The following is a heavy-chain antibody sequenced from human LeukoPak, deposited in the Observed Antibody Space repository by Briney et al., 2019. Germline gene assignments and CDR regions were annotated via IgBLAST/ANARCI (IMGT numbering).Heavy chain of an antibody. CDR1: GYMYTDHY. J-gene: IGHJ4*02. CDR3: ATDAEYRIAARKLDY. CDR2: FDPEGGDT. V-gene: IGHV1-69-2*01. D-gene: IGHD6-6*01. Sequence: ASVKLSCKTSGYMYTDHYMHWVRQAPGKGLEWMGRFDPEGGDTLYAEKFQGRVTITADTSTATSYMEVSSLTSEDTAVYYCATDAEYRIAARKLDYWGQGTLVTVSA.